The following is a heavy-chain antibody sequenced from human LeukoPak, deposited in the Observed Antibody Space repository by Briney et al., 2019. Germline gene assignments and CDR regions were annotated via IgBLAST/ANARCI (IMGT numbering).Heavy chain of an antibody. CDR3: ARDLPYYYDSSGYYC. D-gene: IGHD3-22*01. CDR1: GFTVSSNY. Sequence: GGSLRLSRAASGFTVSSNYMSWVRQAPGKGLEWVSVIYSGGSTYYADSVKGRFTISRDNSKNTLYLQMNSLRAEDTAVYYCARDLPYYYDSSGYYCWGQGTLVTVSS. J-gene: IGHJ4*02. CDR2: IYSGGST. V-gene: IGHV3-66*01.